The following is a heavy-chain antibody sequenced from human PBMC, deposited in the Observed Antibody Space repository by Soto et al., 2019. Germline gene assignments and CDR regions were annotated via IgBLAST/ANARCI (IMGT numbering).Heavy chain of an antibody. D-gene: IGHD1-26*01. J-gene: IGHJ4*02. V-gene: IGHV4-34*01. Sequence: SETLSLTCDVYGGFFRGYIWTWIRQTPGKGLQWIGQINHSGSANYNPSLKSRVTISVHTSNSQFSLELSSVTAADTAVYYCAIFLITGSKSSGGWDYFDSLGQGTLVT. CDR2: INHSGSA. CDR1: GGFFRGYI. CDR3: AIFLITGSKSSGGWDYFDS.